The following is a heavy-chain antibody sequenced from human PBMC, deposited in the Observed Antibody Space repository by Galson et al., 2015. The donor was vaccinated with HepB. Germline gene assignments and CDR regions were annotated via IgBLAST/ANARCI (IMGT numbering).Heavy chain of an antibody. D-gene: IGHD2-21*02. CDR2: IRYDGNNK. Sequence: SLRLSCAASGFTFSTYGMHWVRQAPGKGLEWVAVIRYDGNNKNYADSVRGRFTISKDNSKNTLYLQMNSLRAEDTAVYYCATGRGSVTLIHSWGQGTLVTVSS. CDR3: ATGRGSVTLIHS. CDR1: GFTFSTYG. V-gene: IGHV3-33*01. J-gene: IGHJ4*02.